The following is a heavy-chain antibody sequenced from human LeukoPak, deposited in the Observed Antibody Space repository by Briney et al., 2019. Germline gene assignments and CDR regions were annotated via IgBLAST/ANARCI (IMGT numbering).Heavy chain of an antibody. CDR2: INPSGDST. Sequence: GASVKVSCKASGYTFTINHIHWVRQAPGQGLVWMGVINPSGDSTTYAQSFQGRVTMTRDTSTSTVYMELRSLRSEDTAIYYCAKLATSDTGETYWGQGTLVTVSS. D-gene: IGHD3-16*01. CDR3: AKLATSDTGETY. CDR1: GYTFTINH. V-gene: IGHV1-46*01. J-gene: IGHJ4*02.